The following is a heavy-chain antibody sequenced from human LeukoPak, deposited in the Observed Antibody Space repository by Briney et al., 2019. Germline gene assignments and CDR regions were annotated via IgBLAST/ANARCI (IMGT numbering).Heavy chain of an antibody. J-gene: IGHJ6*03. CDR2: INPSGGST. D-gene: IGHD3-3*01. V-gene: IGHV1-46*01. Sequence: GASAKVSCKASGYTFTSYYMHWVRQPPGQGREWMGIINPSGGSTSYAQKFQGRVTMTRDISTSTVYMELSSLRSEDTAVYYCARGGYDFWSGYYYYSYYMDVWGKGTTVTVSS. CDR3: ARGGYDFWSGYYYYSYYMDV. CDR1: GYTFTSYY.